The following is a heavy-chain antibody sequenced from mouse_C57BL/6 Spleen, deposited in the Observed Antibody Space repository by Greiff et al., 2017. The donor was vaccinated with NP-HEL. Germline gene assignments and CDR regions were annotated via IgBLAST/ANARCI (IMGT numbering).Heavy chain of an antibody. Sequence: QVQLQQPGAELVKPGASVKMSCKASGYTFTSYWITWVKQRPGQGLEWIGDIYPGSGSTNYNEKFKSKATLTVDTSSSTAYMQLSSLTSEDSAVYYCARGGYDYDRGAWFAYWGQGTLVTVSA. V-gene: IGHV1-55*01. J-gene: IGHJ3*01. CDR3: ARGGYDYDRGAWFAY. CDR2: IYPGSGST. D-gene: IGHD2-4*01. CDR1: GYTFTSYW.